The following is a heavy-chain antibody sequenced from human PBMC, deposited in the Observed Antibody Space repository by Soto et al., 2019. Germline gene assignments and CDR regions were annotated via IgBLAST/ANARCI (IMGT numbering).Heavy chain of an antibody. CDR2: ISGSGGTT. CDR1: GFTFTTHA. CDR3: AKGLGECSYYGMDV. V-gene: IGHV3-23*01. D-gene: IGHD3-10*01. Sequence: EVQLLESGGGLVQPGGSLRLSCAASGFTFTTHAMNWVRQAPGKGLEWVSSISGSGGTTDYADSVKGRFTISRDNSKNTLALQMNSLRAEDTAVYYCAKGLGECSYYGMDVWGQGTTVTVSS. J-gene: IGHJ6*02.